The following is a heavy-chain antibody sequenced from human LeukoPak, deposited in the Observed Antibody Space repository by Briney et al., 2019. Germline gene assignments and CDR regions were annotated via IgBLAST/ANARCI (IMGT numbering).Heavy chain of an antibody. D-gene: IGHD5-12*01. CDR3: AREHSGYDFPGRDYYYMDV. CDR2: INQDGSEK. V-gene: IGHV3-7*01. Sequence: PGGSLRLSCTTSGFIFSSCWMTWVRQAPGKGLEWVANINQDGSEKYYGDSVKGRFTISRDNARNSLYLQMNSLRAEDTAVYYCAREHSGYDFPGRDYYYMDVWGKGTTVTVSS. J-gene: IGHJ6*03. CDR1: GFIFSSCW.